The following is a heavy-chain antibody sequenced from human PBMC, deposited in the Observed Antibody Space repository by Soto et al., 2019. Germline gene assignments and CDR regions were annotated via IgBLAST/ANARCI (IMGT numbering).Heavy chain of an antibody. CDR1: GGSISSYY. J-gene: IGHJ4*02. CDR3: AREAGSLVAY. CDR2: IYYSGST. D-gene: IGHD2-15*01. Sequence: KTSETLSLTCTVSGGSISSYYWSWIRQPPGKGLEWIGYIYYSGSTNYNPSLKSRVTISVDTSKNQFPLKLSSVTAADTAVYYCAREAGSLVAYWGQGTLVTVSS. V-gene: IGHV4-59*01.